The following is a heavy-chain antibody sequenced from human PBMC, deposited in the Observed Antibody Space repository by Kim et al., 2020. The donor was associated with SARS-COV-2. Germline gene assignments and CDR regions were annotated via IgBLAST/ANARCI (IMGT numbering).Heavy chain of an antibody. J-gene: IGHJ4*02. CDR1: SDSFSAYY. V-gene: IGHV4-59*01. CDR3: ARSEGRASWHQFDY. Sequence: SETLSLTCTVSSDSFSAYYWSWIRHLPGKGLEWMGYIFYGGDTNYNPSLRSRVTISWDTSTNQFSLDLTSVTDADTAVYYCARSEGRASWHQFDYWGQGILVTVSS. CDR2: IFYGGDT.